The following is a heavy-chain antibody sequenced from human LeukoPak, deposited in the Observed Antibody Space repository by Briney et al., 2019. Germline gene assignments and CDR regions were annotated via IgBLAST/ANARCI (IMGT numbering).Heavy chain of an antibody. V-gene: IGHV3-30*04. J-gene: IGHJ4*02. CDR3: ARGLPAYTGYDRAGY. D-gene: IGHD5-12*01. Sequence: GGPLRLSCAASGFTFSSYAMSWVRQAPGKGLEWVALIAYDRSNTYYADSVKGRFTISRDNSKTTLYLQMNSLTPEDTAVYYCARGLPAYTGYDRAGYWGQGTLVTVSS. CDR1: GFTFSSYA. CDR2: IAYDRSNT.